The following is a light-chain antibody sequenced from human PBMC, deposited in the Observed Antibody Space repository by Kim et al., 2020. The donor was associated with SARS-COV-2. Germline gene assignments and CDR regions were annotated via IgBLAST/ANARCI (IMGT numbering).Light chain of an antibody. CDR3: HQYGSSPLT. CDR1: QSVSNSY. CDR2: GAS. J-gene: IGKJ4*01. V-gene: IGKV3-20*01. Sequence: EIVLTQSPATLSLSPGEGATLSCRASQSVSNSYLAWYHQKPGQALRLLIYGASSRATGIPDRFSGSGSGTDFTLSISRLEPEDFAVYYCHQYGSSPLTFGGGTKLEIK.